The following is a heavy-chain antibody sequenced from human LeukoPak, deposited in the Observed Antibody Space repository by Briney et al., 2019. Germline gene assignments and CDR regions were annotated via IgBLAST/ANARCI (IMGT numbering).Heavy chain of an antibody. J-gene: IGHJ6*03. CDR3: ARTTEGGYTYNYFYYYYMDV. D-gene: IGHD5-18*01. CDR1: GYTFTGYY. Sequence: ASVKVSCKAFGYTFTGYYMHWVRQAPGQGLEWMGIINPSGGSTSYAQKFQGRVTMTRDMSTSTVYMELSSLRSDDTAVYYCARTTEGGYTYNYFYYYYMDVWGKGTTVTISS. CDR2: INPSGGST. V-gene: IGHV1-46*01.